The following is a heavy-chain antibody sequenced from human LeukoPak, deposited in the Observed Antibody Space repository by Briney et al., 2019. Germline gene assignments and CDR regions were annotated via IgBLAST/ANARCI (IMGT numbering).Heavy chain of an antibody. D-gene: IGHD3-22*01. Sequence: GGSLRLSCAASGFTFSSYWMHWVRQAPGKGLVWVSRIKSGGSGTNYADSVKGRFTISRDNAKNTLYLQMNSLRAEDTAVYYCASTYYYDTIDYPPRWFDPWGQGTLVTVSS. V-gene: IGHV3-74*01. J-gene: IGHJ5*02. CDR2: IKSGGSGT. CDR1: GFTFSSYW. CDR3: ASTYYYDTIDYPPRWFDP.